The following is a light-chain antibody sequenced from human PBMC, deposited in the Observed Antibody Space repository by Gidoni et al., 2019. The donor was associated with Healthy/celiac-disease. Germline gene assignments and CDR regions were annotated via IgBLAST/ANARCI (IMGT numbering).Light chain of an antibody. CDR3: SSYTSSSTLDYV. Sequence: QSALPQPASVSGSPGQSITISCTGTSSYVGGYNYVSWYQQHPGKAPKLMIYEVSNRPSGVSNRFSGSKSGNTASLTISGLQAEDEADYYCSSYTSSSTLDYVFGTGTKVTVL. J-gene: IGLJ1*01. V-gene: IGLV2-14*01. CDR2: EVS. CDR1: SSYVGGYNY.